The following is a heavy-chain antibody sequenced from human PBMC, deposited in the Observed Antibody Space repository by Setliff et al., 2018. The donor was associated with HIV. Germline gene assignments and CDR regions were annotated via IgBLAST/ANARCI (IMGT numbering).Heavy chain of an antibody. D-gene: IGHD6-6*01. CDR3: ASDXPKXTEAAPAY. J-gene: IGHJ4*02. V-gene: IGHV1-18*01. Sequence: ASVKVSCKASGYRFTSYGVXXXRQAPGQGLEWIGWINTYNGNTNYPLMLXXXXTMTTDTSTRTAYMGLMHLRSEDTAVYYFASDXPKXTEAAPAYWGQGTLVTVSS. CDR2: INTYNGNT. CDR1: GYRFTSYG.